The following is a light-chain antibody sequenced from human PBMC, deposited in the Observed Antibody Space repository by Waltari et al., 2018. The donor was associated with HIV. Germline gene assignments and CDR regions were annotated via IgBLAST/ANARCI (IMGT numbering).Light chain of an antibody. CDR2: EVS. J-gene: IGLJ3*02. Sequence: QFALPQPASVSGSPGQSITVSCTGTNSDIGYYNYVSWYQQHPGQAPKLIIYEVSNRPSGVSNRFSDSKSGNTASLTISGLQAEDEADYFCSSLTNSATLSVLFGGGTKLTVL. V-gene: IGLV2-14*01. CDR1: NSDIGYYNY. CDR3: SSLTNSATLSVL.